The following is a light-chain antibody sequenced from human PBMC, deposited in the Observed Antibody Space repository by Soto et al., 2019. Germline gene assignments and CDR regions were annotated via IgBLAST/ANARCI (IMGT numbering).Light chain of an antibody. CDR1: SSDIGVYNF. V-gene: IGLV2-14*01. CDR3: SSYATSTV. J-gene: IGLJ2*01. Sequence: QSALTQPASVSGSPGQSITISCTGTSSDIGVYNFVSWYQQHPGKAPKLMIYDVNLRPSGVSDRFSGSKSGNTASLTISGLQAEEEAHYYCSSYATSTVFGGGTKVTVL. CDR2: DVN.